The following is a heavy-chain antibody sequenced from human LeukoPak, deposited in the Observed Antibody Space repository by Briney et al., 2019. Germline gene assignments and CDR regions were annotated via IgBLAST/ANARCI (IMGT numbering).Heavy chain of an antibody. CDR1: GGSISSYY. Sequence: SETLSLTCTVSGGSISSYYWSWIRQPPGKGLEWSGYIYYSGSTNYNPSLKSRVTISVDTSKNQFSLKLSSVTAADTAVYYCARDHIILLWFGELLSYGMDVWGQGTTVTVSS. D-gene: IGHD3-10*01. V-gene: IGHV4-59*12. CDR2: IYYSGST. J-gene: IGHJ6*02. CDR3: ARDHIILLWFGELLSYGMDV.